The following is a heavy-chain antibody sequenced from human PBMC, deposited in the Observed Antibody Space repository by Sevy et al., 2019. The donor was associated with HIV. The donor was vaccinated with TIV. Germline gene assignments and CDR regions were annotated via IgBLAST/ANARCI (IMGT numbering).Heavy chain of an antibody. CDR1: GGTFSSYA. Sequence: ASVKVSYKASGGTFSSYAISWVRQAPGQGLEWMGGIIPILGTANYAQKFQGRVTITADESTSTAYMELSSLRSEDTAVYYCARTPYYHDSSGYYWGYYYYGMDVWGQGTTVTVSS. CDR2: IIPILGTA. D-gene: IGHD3-22*01. CDR3: ARTPYYHDSSGYYWGYYYYGMDV. V-gene: IGHV1-69*13. J-gene: IGHJ6*02.